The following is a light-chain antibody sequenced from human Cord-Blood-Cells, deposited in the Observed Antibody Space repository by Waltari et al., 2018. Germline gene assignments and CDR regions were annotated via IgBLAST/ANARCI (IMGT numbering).Light chain of an antibody. CDR3: QQYNSYPWT. CDR1: QSIMSW. CDR2: KAS. Sequence: DIQMTQSPSTLSASVGDRVTITCRASQSIMSWLAWYQQKPGKAPKLLIYKASSLESGVPSRFSGSGSGTEFTLTISSLQPDDFATYYCQQYNSYPWTFGQGTKVEIK. J-gene: IGKJ1*01. V-gene: IGKV1-5*03.